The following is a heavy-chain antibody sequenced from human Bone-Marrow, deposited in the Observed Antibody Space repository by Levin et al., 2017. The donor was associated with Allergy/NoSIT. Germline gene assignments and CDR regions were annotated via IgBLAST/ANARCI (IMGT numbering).Heavy chain of an antibody. D-gene: IGHD3-10*01. Sequence: GESLKISCKASGYTFSTSGISWVRQAPGQGLEWMGWIGGNSGNTNYAQRLQGRVTLTTDRSTSTAYMELRTLLSDDTATYFCVRTRLGEFHAFDLWGQGTVVIVSS. CDR1: GYTFSTSG. CDR2: IGGNSGNT. V-gene: IGHV1-18*01. J-gene: IGHJ3*01. CDR3: VRTRLGEFHAFDL.